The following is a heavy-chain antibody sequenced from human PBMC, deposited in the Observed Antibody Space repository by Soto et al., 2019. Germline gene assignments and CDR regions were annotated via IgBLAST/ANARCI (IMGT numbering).Heavy chain of an antibody. CDR1: GFTFSKYG. CDR3: AKDRAWPSGRYYSGMDV. J-gene: IGHJ6*02. D-gene: IGHD3-10*01. Sequence: QVQLVASGVGDVQPGRSLRLSCAASGFTFSKYGMHWVRQVPGKGLEWVAAISYDRSSQNFADSLKVRFTISRDNSGNTLYLHMNSLTTEYTALDYCAKDRAWPSGRYYSGMDVWGQGTTVTGSS. CDR2: ISYDRSSQ. V-gene: IGHV3-30*18.